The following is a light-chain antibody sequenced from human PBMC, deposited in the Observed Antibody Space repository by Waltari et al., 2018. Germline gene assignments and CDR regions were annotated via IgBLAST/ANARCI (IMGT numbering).Light chain of an antibody. CDR2: DYS. CDR3: TSYTSSSSLV. J-gene: IGLJ1*01. Sequence: QSALTQPASVSGSPGQSITISCTGTSSDGGGYTYVSWYQQHPGKAPQLMIYDYSNRPSGVSNRFSGSKSGNTASLTISGLQAEDEADYYCTSYTSSSSLVFGTGTKVTVL. CDR1: SSDGGGYTY. V-gene: IGLV2-14*01.